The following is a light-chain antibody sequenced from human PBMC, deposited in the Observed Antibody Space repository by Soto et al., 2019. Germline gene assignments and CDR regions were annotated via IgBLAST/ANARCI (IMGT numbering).Light chain of an antibody. Sequence: QSALTQPASVSGSPGQSITISCTGTTSDVGAYNYVSWYQQLPGKAPKLIIYDVSDRPSGVSNRFSGSKSGNTASLTISGLQAEDEADYYCNSYTSSSTWVFGGGTKLTVL. CDR2: DVS. CDR1: TSDVGAYNY. J-gene: IGLJ3*02. CDR3: NSYTSSSTWV. V-gene: IGLV2-14*01.